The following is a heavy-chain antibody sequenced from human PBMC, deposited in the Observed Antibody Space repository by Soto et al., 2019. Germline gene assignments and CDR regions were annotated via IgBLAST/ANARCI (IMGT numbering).Heavy chain of an antibody. CDR1: GYTFTSYY. Sequence: QVQLVQSGAEVKKPGASVKVSCKASGYTFTSYYMHWVRQAPGQGLEWMGIINPSGGSTSYAQKFQGRVTMTRDTSTSTVYMELSSLRSEDTAVYYCAKDIAMVRGVIIDMDVWGQGTTVTVSS. CDR2: INPSGGST. D-gene: IGHD3-10*01. V-gene: IGHV1-46*01. J-gene: IGHJ6*02. CDR3: AKDIAMVRGVIIDMDV.